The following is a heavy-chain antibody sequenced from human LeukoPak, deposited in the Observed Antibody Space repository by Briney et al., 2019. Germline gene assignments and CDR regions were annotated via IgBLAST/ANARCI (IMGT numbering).Heavy chain of an antibody. CDR2: INHSGST. CDR1: GFTFSSYA. V-gene: IGHV4-34*01. Sequence: GSLRLSCAASGFTFSSYAMHWVRQPPGKGLEWIGEINHSGSTNYNPSLKSRVTISVDTSKNQFSLKLSSVTAADTAVYYCARGRGVVVPAAILEMATTIHDYWGQGTLVTVSS. J-gene: IGHJ4*02. CDR3: ARGRGVVVPAAILEMATTIHDY. D-gene: IGHD2-2*02.